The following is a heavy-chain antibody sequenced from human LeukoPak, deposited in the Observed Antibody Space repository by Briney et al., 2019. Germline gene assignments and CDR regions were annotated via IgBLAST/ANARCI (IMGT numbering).Heavy chain of an antibody. Sequence: SETLSLTCAVYGGSFSGYYWSWIRQPPGKGLEWIGEINHSGSTNYNPSLKSRVTISEDTSKNQFSLKLSSVTAADTAVYYCARVWTGYSDYWGQGTLVTVSS. J-gene: IGHJ4*02. CDR1: GGSFSGYY. V-gene: IGHV4-34*01. CDR3: ARVWTGYSDY. CDR2: INHSGST. D-gene: IGHD6-13*01.